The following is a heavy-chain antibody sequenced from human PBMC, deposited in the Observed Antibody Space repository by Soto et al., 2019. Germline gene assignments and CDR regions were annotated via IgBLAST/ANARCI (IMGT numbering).Heavy chain of an antibody. V-gene: IGHV1-69*13. J-gene: IGHJ6*02. CDR3: ARAKRIVVVVAAKYYYGMDV. D-gene: IGHD2-15*01. Sequence: SVKVSCKASGGTFSSYAISWVRQAPGQGLEWMGGIIPIFGTANYAQKFQGRVTITADESTSTAFLELSSLRSEDTAVYYCARAKRIVVVVAAKYYYGMDVWGQGTTVTVSS. CDR1: GGTFSSYA. CDR2: IIPIFGTA.